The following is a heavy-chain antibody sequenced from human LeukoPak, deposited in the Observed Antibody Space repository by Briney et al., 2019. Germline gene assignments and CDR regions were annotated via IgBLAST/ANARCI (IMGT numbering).Heavy chain of an antibody. V-gene: IGHV4-4*07. Sequence: SETLSLTCTVSGGSISSYYWSRIRQPAGKGLEWIGRNYTSGSTNYNLSLKSRVTMSVDTSKNQFSLKLSSVTAADTAVYYCARGLSGYDFWSGYYASPYNWFDPWGQGTLVTVSS. CDR3: ARGLSGYDFWSGYYASPYNWFDP. CDR2: NYTSGST. J-gene: IGHJ5*02. D-gene: IGHD3-3*01. CDR1: GGSISSYY.